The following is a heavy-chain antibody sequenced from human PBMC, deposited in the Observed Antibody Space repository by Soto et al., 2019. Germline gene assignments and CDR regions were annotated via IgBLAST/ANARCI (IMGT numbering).Heavy chain of an antibody. CDR3: ARDGRKAAPYYYYGMDV. CDR2: INPSGGST. D-gene: IGHD1-26*01. CDR1: GYTFTSYY. J-gene: IGHJ6*02. V-gene: IGHV1-46*01. Sequence: QVQLVQSGAEVKKPGASVKVSCKASGYTFTSYYMHWVRRAPGQGLEWMGLINPSGGSTSYAQKCQGKLTMTRDTSTSTVYMELSSLRSQDTAVYYCARDGRKAAPYYYYGMDVWGRGTTVTVS.